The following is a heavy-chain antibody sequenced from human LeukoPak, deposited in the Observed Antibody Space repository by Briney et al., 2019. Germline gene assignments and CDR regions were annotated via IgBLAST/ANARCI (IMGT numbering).Heavy chain of an antibody. CDR1: GFTVSSNY. D-gene: IGHD3-22*01. J-gene: IGHJ4*02. CDR2: IDNGGST. Sequence: HPGGSLRLSCAASGFTVSSNYMSWVRQAPGKGLEWVSVIDNGGSTYYADSVKGRFTISRDNSKNTVYLQMNSLRAEDTAVYYCANGEGPNSGFFDYWGQGTLVTVSS. CDR3: ANGEGPNSGFFDY. V-gene: IGHV3-53*01.